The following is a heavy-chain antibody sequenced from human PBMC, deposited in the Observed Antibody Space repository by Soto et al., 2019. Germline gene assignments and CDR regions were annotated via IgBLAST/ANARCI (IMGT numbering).Heavy chain of an antibody. CDR2: IRSKAYGGTT. CDR1: GFTFGDYA. Sequence: HPGGSLRLSCTASGFTFGDYAMSWFRQAPGKGLEWVGFIRSKAYGGTTEYAASVKGRFTISRDDSKSIAYLQMNSLKTEDTAVYYCTRGDGSVVVVPAALYDYIWGSYRYWQNFDYWGQGTLVTVSS. D-gene: IGHD3-16*02. CDR3: TRGDGSVVVVPAALYDYIWGSYRYWQNFDY. J-gene: IGHJ4*02. V-gene: IGHV3-49*03.